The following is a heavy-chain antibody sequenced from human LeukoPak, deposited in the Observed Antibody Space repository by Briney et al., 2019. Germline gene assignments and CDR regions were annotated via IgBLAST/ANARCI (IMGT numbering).Heavy chain of an antibody. CDR3: ARLGYSSGSDY. V-gene: IGHV1-2*02. CDR2: INPNSGGT. D-gene: IGHD6-19*01. Sequence: ASVKVSCKASGYTFSGYYMHWVRQAPGQGLEWMGWINPNSGGTNYAQKFQGRVTMTRDTSISTAYMEMRRLRSDDTAMYYCARLGYSSGSDYWGQGTLVTVSS. CDR1: GYTFSGYY. J-gene: IGHJ4*02.